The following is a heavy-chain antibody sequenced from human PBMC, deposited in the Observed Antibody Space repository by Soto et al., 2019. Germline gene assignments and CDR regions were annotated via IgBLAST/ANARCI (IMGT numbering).Heavy chain of an antibody. Sequence: QVQLQESGPRLVKPSGTLSLTCSVSGGSITNSNWWTWVRLPPAKGLEWIGDIYHAGSTKYNPSLERRVTISVDTSKNQFALTLTSVTAADTAVYFCARGPPIVGNTTPLDSWGRGTLVNVSS. CDR2: IYHAGST. D-gene: IGHD1-26*01. J-gene: IGHJ4*02. CDR3: ARGPPIVGNTTPLDS. CDR1: GGSITNSNW. V-gene: IGHV4-4*02.